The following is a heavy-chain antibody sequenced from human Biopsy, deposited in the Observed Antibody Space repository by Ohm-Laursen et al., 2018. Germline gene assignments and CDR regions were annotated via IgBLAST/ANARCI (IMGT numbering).Heavy chain of an antibody. D-gene: IGHD4-23*01. CDR3: ARVSNDFGGLYFPR. J-gene: IGHJ4*02. V-gene: IGHV4-59*11. Sequence: SDTLSLTCTVSGGSFTGHYWSWIRQPPGKGLEWIGHISYTGYTSYNASLKSRVTISVDTSRNHFSLRLSSLTAADTAVYYCARVSNDFGGLYFPRWGQGTLLTVSS. CDR2: ISYTGYT. CDR1: GGSFTGHY.